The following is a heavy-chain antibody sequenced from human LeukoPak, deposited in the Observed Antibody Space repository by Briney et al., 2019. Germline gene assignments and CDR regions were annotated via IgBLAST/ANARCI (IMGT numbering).Heavy chain of an antibody. J-gene: IGHJ4*02. CDR2: IRYDGIVK. CDR3: AKGGNSGWNFVDY. V-gene: IGHV3-30*02. CDR1: GFIFSSYG. D-gene: IGHD6-19*01. Sequence: GGSLRLSCAASGFIFSSYGMHWVRQAPGKGLEWVAFIRYDGIVKHFADSVKGRFTISRDNAKNTLFVQMNSLRAEDTAVYYCAKGGNSGWNFVDYWGQGTLVTVSS.